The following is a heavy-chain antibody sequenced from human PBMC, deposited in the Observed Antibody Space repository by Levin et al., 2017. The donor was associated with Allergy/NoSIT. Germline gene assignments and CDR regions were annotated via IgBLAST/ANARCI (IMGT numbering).Heavy chain of an antibody. CDR3: AREYGGVRSFGSGSRYYYYYGMDV. Sequence: PSETLSLTCTVSGGSISSGDYYWSWIRQSPGKGLEWIGYIYYSGNTYYNPSLKSRVTISVDTSKNQFSLRLNSVTAADTAVYYCAREYGGVRSFGSGSRYYYYYGMDVWGQGTTVTVSS. D-gene: IGHD3-10*01. CDR2: IYYSGNT. J-gene: IGHJ6*02. V-gene: IGHV4-30-4*01. CDR1: GGSISSGDYY.